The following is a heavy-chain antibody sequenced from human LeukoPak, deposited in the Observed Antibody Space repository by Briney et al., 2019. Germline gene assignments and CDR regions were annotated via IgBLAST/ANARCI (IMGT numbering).Heavy chain of an antibody. J-gene: IGHJ5*02. CDR2: IYYSGST. CDR3: ARSSWDIVTGYSAFDP. V-gene: IGHV4-31*03. D-gene: IGHD3-9*01. CDR1: GGSISSGGYY. Sequence: SETLSLTCTVSGGSISSGGYYWSWIRQHPGKGLEWIGYIYYSGSTYYNPSLKSRVTISVDTSKNQFSLKLSSVTAADTAVYYCARSSWDIVTGYSAFDPWGQGTLVTVSS.